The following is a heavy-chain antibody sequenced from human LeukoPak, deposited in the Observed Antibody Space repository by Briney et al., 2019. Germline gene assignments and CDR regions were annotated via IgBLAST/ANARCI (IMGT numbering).Heavy chain of an antibody. CDR3: ARGGFHYGDYD. J-gene: IGHJ4*02. Sequence: ASVKVSCKASGYTFTGYYMHWVRQAPGQGLEWMGWINPNSGGTGYAQKFQGRVTITRNTSISTAYMELSSLRSEDTAVYYCARGGFHYGDYDWGQGTLVTVSS. V-gene: IGHV1-8*03. CDR1: GYTFTGYY. CDR2: INPNSGGT. D-gene: IGHD4-17*01.